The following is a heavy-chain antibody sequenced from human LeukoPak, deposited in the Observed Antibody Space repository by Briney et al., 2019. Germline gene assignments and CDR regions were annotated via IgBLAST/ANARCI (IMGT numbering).Heavy chain of an antibody. D-gene: IGHD2-8*02. Sequence: GGSLRLSCAASGFTFSSYVMHWVRQAPGKGLEWVAIISYDGSNEYYADSVKGRFTISRDNSKNTLYLQMNSLRAADTAVYYCARAGARLYYSYYSTDAGGKGPPVTISS. CDR2: ISYDGSNE. CDR3: ARAGARLYYSYYSTDA. V-gene: IGHV3-30*04. J-gene: IGHJ6*03. CDR1: GFTFSSYV.